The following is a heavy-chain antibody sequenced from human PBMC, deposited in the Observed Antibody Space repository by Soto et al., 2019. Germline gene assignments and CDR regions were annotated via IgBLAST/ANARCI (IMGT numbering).Heavy chain of an antibody. V-gene: IGHV1-18*04. D-gene: IGHD3-22*01. CDR1: GYTFVSYG. CDR2: ISPYNGNT. CDR3: ARDQNSFDSSGYYDH. J-gene: IGHJ5*02. Sequence: QIQLVQSAAEVKKPGASVKVSCKTSGYTFVSYGISWVRQAPGQGLEWMGWISPYNGNTNFAQRFRGRVTLTTDTSTAIVYMDLASLKSYDTAVYYCARDQNSFDSSGYYDHWGPGPLITVSS.